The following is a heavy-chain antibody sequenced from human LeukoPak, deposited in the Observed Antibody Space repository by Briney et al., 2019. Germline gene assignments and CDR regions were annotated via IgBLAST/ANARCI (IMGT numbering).Heavy chain of an antibody. Sequence: GASLKLSCKTSGYSFTVHYLHRLRQAPGQGLEWMGWIKPDSGATTFAQNFQGRVTMTSDTSINTAYMELSSLTSDDTAMYYCARDHDYGPDYWGQGTLVTVSA. V-gene: IGHV1-2*02. CDR1: GYSFTVHY. CDR2: IKPDSGAT. CDR3: ARDHDYGPDY. D-gene: IGHD4/OR15-4a*01. J-gene: IGHJ4*02.